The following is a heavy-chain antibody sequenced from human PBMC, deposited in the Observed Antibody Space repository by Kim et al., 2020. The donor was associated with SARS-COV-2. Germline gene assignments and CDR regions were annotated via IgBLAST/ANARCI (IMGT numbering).Heavy chain of an antibody. J-gene: IGHJ5*02. CDR3: ARRRIVVVVAAGFDP. V-gene: IGHV4-34*01. Sequence: PSLKSRVTISVDTSKNQFSLKLSSVTAADTAVYYCARRRIVVVVAAGFDPWGQGTLVTVSS. D-gene: IGHD2-15*01.